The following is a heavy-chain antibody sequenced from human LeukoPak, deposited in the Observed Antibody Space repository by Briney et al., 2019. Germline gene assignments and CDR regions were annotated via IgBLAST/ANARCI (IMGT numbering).Heavy chain of an antibody. CDR2: IIPIFGTA. D-gene: IGHD6-13*01. CDR1: GGTFSSYA. V-gene: IGHV1-69*05. J-gene: IGHJ4*02. Sequence: ASVKVTCKASGGTFSSYAISWVRQAPGQGLEWMGGIIPIFGTANYAQKFQGRVTITTDESTSTAYMELSSLRSEDTAVYYCAIWGQQLAFDYWGQGTLVTVSS. CDR3: AIWGQQLAFDY.